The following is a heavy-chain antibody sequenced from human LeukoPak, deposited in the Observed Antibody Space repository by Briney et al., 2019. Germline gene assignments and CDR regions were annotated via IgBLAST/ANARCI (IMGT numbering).Heavy chain of an antibody. Sequence: SETLSLTCTDSGYFISSGFYWGWIRQSPEKGLEWIGVIHHSGATYYTPSLKSRVTVLVDTSKNQFSLKLSSVTAADTAVYYCARVAPSGSGNYYSFDYWGQGTLVTVSS. D-gene: IGHD3-10*01. CDR1: GYFISSGFY. CDR3: ARVAPSGSGNYYSFDY. V-gene: IGHV4-38-2*02. CDR2: IHHSGAT. J-gene: IGHJ4*02.